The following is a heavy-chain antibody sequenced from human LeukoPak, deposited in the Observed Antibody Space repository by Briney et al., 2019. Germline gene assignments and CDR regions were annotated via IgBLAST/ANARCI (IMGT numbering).Heavy chain of an antibody. Sequence: WGSLRLSCTASGFPFIEYSMNWVRQAPGKGLEWISYIGIDSGNTKYADFVRGRFTISADKAKNSLYLKMNSLRVEDTAVYYCARDHNYAFDNWGQGTLVSVAS. D-gene: IGHD1-1*01. V-gene: IGHV3-48*01. CDR1: GFPFIEYS. CDR2: IGIDSGNT. CDR3: ARDHNYAFDN. J-gene: IGHJ4*02.